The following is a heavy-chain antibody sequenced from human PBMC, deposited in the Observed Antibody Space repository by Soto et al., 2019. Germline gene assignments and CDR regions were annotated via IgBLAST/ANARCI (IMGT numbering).Heavy chain of an antibody. V-gene: IGHV1-18*04. Sequence: ASVNVSCKASGYTFTSYCISWVRQAPGQWLELMGWTSAYNGNTNYAQKLQGRVTMTTGTSTSTAYMELRSLRSDDTAVYYCARVHPVGVVLISYYYFGLDVWAQWTTDNVSS. CDR1: GYTFTSYC. CDR2: TSAYNGNT. CDR3: ARVHPVGVVLISYYYFGLDV. D-gene: IGHD3-3*01. J-gene: IGHJ6*02.